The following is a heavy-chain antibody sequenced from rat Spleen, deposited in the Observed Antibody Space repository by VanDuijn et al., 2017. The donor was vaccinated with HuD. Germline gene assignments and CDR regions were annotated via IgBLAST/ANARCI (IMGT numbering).Heavy chain of an antibody. D-gene: IGHD1-9*01. J-gene: IGHJ4*01. V-gene: IGHV2-16*01. Sequence: QVQLMESGPGLVQPSETLSLTCTVSGFSLTSYGVSWVRQPPGKGLEWIGAIWSGGSTDYNSALKSRLSISRDTSKSQVLLKMNSLQTEDTAMYFCARLDDILWAQLGVMDAWGQGASVTVSS. CDR1: GFSLTSYG. CDR2: IWSGGST. CDR3: ARLDDILWAQLGVMDA.